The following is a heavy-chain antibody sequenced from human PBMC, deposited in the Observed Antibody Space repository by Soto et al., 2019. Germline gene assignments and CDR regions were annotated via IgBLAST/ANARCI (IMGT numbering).Heavy chain of an antibody. Sequence: PGGSQRLSCAASGCTFRSYDMHWVRQATGKGLEWVSAIGTAGATYYPGSVKGRFTISRENAKTTLYLQMNSLRAEDTAVYYCAREVPAPPDNYYGLDVWGQGPTVTVSS. CDR1: GCTFRSYD. D-gene: IGHD6-25*01. V-gene: IGHV3-13*04. J-gene: IGHJ6*02. CDR3: AREVPAPPDNYYGLDV. CDR2: IGTAGAT.